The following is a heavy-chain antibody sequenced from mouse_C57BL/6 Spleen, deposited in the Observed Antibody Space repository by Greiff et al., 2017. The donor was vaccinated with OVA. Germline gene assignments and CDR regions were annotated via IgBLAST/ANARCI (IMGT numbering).Heavy chain of an antibody. CDR1: GYTFTSYW. V-gene: IGHV1-50*01. CDR2: IDPSDSYT. D-gene: IGHD3-2*02. J-gene: IGHJ2*01. Sequence: QVQLQQPGAELVKPGASVKLSCKASGYTFTSYWMQWVKQRPGQGLEWIGEIDPSDSYTNYNQKFKGKATLTVDTSSSTAYMQLSSLTSEDSAVYYCARQLRLVYYFDYWGQGTTLTVSS. CDR3: ARQLRLVYYFDY.